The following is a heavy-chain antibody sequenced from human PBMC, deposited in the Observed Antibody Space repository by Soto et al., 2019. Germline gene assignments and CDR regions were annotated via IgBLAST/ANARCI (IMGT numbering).Heavy chain of an antibody. CDR2: INHSGST. J-gene: IGHJ4*02. V-gene: IGHV4-34*01. CDR3: ALRTYYYDGSGYYQ. CDR1: GGSFSGYY. Sequence: SETLSLTCAVYGGSFSGYYWSWIRQPPGKGLEWIGEINHSGSTNYNPSLKSRVTISVDTSKNQFSLKLSSVTAADTAVYYCALRTYYYDGSGYYQWGQGTLVTVSS. D-gene: IGHD3-22*01.